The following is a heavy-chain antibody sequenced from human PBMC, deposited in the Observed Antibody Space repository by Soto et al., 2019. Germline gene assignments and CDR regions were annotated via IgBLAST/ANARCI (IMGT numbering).Heavy chain of an antibody. J-gene: IGHJ4*02. CDR3: AKGSLEDCSSTSCPIDY. Sequence: GGSLRLSCAASGFTFSSYAMSWVHQAPGKGLEWVSAISGSGGSTYYADSVKGRFTISGDNSKNTLYLQMNSLRAEDTAVYYCAKGSLEDCSSTSCPIDYWGQGTLVTVSS. V-gene: IGHV3-23*01. CDR1: GFTFSSYA. CDR2: ISGSGGST. D-gene: IGHD2-2*01.